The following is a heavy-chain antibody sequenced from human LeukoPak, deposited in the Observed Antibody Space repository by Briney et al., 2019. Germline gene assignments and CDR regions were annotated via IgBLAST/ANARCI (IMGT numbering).Heavy chain of an antibody. D-gene: IGHD3-9*01. CDR2: ISSSGSTI. CDR3: ARAPTKFRRDWFDP. J-gene: IGHJ5*02. V-gene: IGHV3-48*03. Sequence: GGSLRLSCAASEFTFSSYEMNWIRQAPGKGLEWVSYISSSGSTIYYADSVKGRFTISRDNAKNSLYLQMNNLRVEDTAVYYCARAPTKFRRDWFDPWGQGTLVTVPS. CDR1: EFTFSSYE.